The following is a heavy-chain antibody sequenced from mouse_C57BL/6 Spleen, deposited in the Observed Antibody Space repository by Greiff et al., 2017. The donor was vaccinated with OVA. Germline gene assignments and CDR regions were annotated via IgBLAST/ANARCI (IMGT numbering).Heavy chain of an antibody. CDR3: TTGGYSNYGYWYFDV. Sequence: VQLQQSGAELVRPGASVKLSCTASGLNITDDYMHWVKQRPEQGLEWIGWIDPANGDTEYAPKFQGKATITADTSSNTAYLQLSSLTSEDTAVYYYTTGGYSNYGYWYFDVWGTGTTVTVSS. J-gene: IGHJ1*03. CDR1: GLNITDDY. CDR2: IDPANGDT. D-gene: IGHD2-5*01. V-gene: IGHV14-4*01.